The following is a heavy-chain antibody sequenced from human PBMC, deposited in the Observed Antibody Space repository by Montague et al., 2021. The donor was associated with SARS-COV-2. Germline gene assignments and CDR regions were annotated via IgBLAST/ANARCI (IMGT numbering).Heavy chain of an antibody. CDR3: ARDYGDYSYYYGLDV. CDR2: LYSSGST. J-gene: IGHJ6*02. D-gene: IGHD4-17*01. Sequence: TRSLTCTVSGGSIRSGSYCWSWIRPPAGKGLEWIGRLYSSGSTNYNPSLKRRVTISVDTSKNQFSLKVSSVTAADTAVYYCARDYGDYSYYYGLDVWGQGTTVTVSS. V-gene: IGHV4-61*02. CDR1: GGSIRSGSYC.